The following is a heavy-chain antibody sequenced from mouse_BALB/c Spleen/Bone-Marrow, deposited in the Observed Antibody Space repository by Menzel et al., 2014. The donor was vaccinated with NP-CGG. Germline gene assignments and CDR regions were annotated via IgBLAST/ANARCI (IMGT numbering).Heavy chain of an antibody. CDR1: GYTFTSYY. CDR2: INPSNGGT. V-gene: IGHV1S81*02. J-gene: IGHJ4*01. D-gene: IGHD2-10*01. Sequence: VKLMESGAELVKPGASVKLSCKASGYTFTSYYLYWVKQRPGQGLEWIGEINPSNGGTNFNERFKSKASLTVDKSSSTAYMQLNSLTSADSAVYYCTRRSLLSDYYSMDYWGQGTSVTVSS. CDR3: TRRSLLSDYYSMDY.